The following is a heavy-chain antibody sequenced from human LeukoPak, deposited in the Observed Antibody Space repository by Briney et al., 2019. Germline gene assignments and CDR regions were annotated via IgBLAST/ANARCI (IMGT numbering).Heavy chain of an antibody. CDR1: GGSISSYY. D-gene: IGHD3-10*01. J-gene: IGHJ4*02. V-gene: IGHV4-4*07. CDR2: IYTSGST. CDR3: AREKTYYYGSGSYWPFPDY. Sequence: SETLSHTCTVSGGSISSYYWSWIRQPAGKGLEWIGRIYTSGSTNYNPSLKSRVTMSVDTSKNQFSLKLSSVTAADTAVYYCAREKTYYYGSGSYWPFPDYWGQGTLVTVSS.